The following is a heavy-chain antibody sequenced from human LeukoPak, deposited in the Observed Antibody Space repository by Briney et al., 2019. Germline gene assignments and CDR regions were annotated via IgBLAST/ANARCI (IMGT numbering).Heavy chain of an antibody. Sequence: SETLSLTCTVSGGSISSYYWSWIRQPPGKGLEWFGYIYYSGSTNYNPSLKSRVTISVDTSKNQFSLKLSSVTAADTAVYYCARSPLVWNPKFLYWYFDLWGRGTLVTVSS. CDR1: GGSISSYY. J-gene: IGHJ2*01. V-gene: IGHV4-59*08. D-gene: IGHD1-1*01. CDR2: IYYSGST. CDR3: ARSPLVWNPKFLYWYFDL.